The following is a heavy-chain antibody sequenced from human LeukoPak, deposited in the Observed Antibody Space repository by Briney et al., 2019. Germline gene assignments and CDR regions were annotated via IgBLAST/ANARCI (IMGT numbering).Heavy chain of an antibody. CDR3: ARHFGTGTPFDY. CDR1: GYRFSNYW. Sequence: GESLKISCQGSGYRFSNYWIGWVRQVPGKGLERMGVTGASDTRYSPSFEGQVTMSVDKSINTAYLQWSSLKASDTAMYYCARHFGTGTPFDYWGQGTLVTVSS. CDR2: TGASDT. V-gene: IGHV5-51*01. J-gene: IGHJ4*02. D-gene: IGHD3/OR15-3a*01.